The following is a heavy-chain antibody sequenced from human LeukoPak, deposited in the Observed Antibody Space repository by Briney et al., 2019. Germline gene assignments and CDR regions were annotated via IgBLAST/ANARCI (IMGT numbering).Heavy chain of an antibody. CDR1: GGSISSYY. Sequence: PSETLSLTCTVSGGSISSYYWSWIRQPPGKGLEWIGYTYYSGSTNYNPSLKSRVTISVDTSKNQFSLKLSSVTAADTAVYYCARDPSGSGSVFDYWGQGTLVTVSS. D-gene: IGHD1-26*01. CDR2: TYYSGST. J-gene: IGHJ4*02. CDR3: ARDPSGSGSVFDY. V-gene: IGHV4-59*01.